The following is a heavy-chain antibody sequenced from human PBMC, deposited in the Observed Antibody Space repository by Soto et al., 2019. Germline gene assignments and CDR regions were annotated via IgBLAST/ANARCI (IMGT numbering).Heavy chain of an antibody. J-gene: IGHJ3*01. CDR1: GGTFSTYT. Sequence: QVHLVQSGAEVKKPGSSVKVSCKTSGGTFSTYTVSWVRQAPGQGLEWIGRIIPILDVLTYAQKFQGRVTNTADTSTSTAYLELTSLKSEDTAMYYCARGSVSSGTESAFHFWGQGTMVTVSS. D-gene: IGHD3-22*01. V-gene: IGHV1-69*02. CDR3: ARGSVSSGTESAFHF. CDR2: IIPILDVL.